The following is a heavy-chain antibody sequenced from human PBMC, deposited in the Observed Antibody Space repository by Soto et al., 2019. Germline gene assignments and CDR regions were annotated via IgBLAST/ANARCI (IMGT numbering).Heavy chain of an antibody. V-gene: IGHV3-9*01. D-gene: IGHD3-10*01. CDR3: AKVFYFGEGEFDY. CDR1: GFTFDDYA. CDR2: ISWNSGSI. J-gene: IGHJ4*02. Sequence: EVQLVESGGGLVQPGRSLRLSCAASGFTFDDYAMHWVRQAPGKGLEWVSGISWNSGSIGYADSVKGRFTISRDNAKNTLYLQMNSLRAEDTAVYYCAKVFYFGEGEFDYWGQGTLVTVSS.